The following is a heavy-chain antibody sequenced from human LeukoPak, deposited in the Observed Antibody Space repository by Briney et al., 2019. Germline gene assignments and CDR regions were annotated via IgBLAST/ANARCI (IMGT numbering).Heavy chain of an antibody. J-gene: IGHJ4*02. CDR1: GFSLTTSGVG. CDR3: AHSNPYYYTSGTFDY. V-gene: IGHV2-5*01. CDR2: IYWNDDK. Sequence: SGPTLVNPTQTLTLTCTFSGFSLTTSGVGMGWIRQPPGKALEWLALIYWNDDKRYSPSLKSRLTITKDTSKNQVVLTMTNMDPVDAATYYCAHSNPYYYTSGTFDYWGQGTLVTVSS. D-gene: IGHD3-10*01.